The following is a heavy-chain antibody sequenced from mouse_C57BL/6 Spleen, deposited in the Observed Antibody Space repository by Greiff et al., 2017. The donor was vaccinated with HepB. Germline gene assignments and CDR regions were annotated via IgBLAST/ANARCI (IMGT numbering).Heavy chain of an antibody. CDR1: GYSITSGYY. Sequence: ESGPGLVKPSQSLSLTCSVTGYSITSGYYWNWIRQFPGNKLEWMGYISYDGSNNYNPSLKNRISITRDTSKNQFFLKLNSVTTEDTATYYCARGHPLLRWYFDVWGTGTTVTVSS. V-gene: IGHV3-6*01. D-gene: IGHD1-2*01. CDR2: ISYDGSN. CDR3: ARGHPLLRWYFDV. J-gene: IGHJ1*03.